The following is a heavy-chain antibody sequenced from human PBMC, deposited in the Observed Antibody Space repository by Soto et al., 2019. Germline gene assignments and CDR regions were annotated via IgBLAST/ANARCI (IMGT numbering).Heavy chain of an antibody. CDR2: INGDGSST. V-gene: IGHV3-74*01. Sequence: PGGALRLCCAAAGFTVNNYWMHWVRQAPGKGLVWVSRINGDGSSTNYADSVKGRFTISRDNAKNTLYMEMSSLRAEDTAVYYCARELGNGVLPLDYWGQGALVTVSS. J-gene: IGHJ4*02. D-gene: IGHD4-17*01. CDR3: ARELGNGVLPLDY. CDR1: GFTVNNYW.